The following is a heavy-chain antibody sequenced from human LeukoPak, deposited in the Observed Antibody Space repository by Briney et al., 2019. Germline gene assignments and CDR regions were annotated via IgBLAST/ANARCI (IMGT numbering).Heavy chain of an antibody. V-gene: IGHV1-18*01. Sequence: ASVKVSCKASGYTFTTYGISWVRQAPGQGLEWMGWISAYNGNTNYAQNLQGRVTLTTDTSTSTAYMELRSLGSDDTAVYYCARDLRSSGWTENDYWGPGTLVTVSS. CDR3: ARDLRSSGWTENDY. J-gene: IGHJ4*02. CDR2: ISAYNGNT. CDR1: GYTFTTYG. D-gene: IGHD6-19*01.